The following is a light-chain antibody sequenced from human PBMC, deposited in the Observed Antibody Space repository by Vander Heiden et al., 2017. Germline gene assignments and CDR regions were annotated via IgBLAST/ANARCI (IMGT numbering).Light chain of an antibody. V-gene: IGKV3-11*01. Sequence: EIVLRQSPATLSLSPGERATLSCRASQSVSSYLAWYQQKPGQAPRLLIYDASNRATGIPARFSGSGSGTDFTLTISSLEPEDFAVYYCQQRSNWPLTFRGGTKVEIQ. CDR1: QSVSSY. CDR3: QQRSNWPLT. J-gene: IGKJ4*01. CDR2: DAS.